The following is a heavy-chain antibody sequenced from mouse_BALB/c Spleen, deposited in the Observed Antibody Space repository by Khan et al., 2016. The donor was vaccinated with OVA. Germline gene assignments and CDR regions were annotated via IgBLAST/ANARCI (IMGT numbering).Heavy chain of an antibody. V-gene: IGHV1-87*01. D-gene: IGHD2-3*01. CDR3: ARTGGTYDGYFGYFDV. Sequence: QVQLQQSGAELARPGASVKLSCKASGYTFTSYWMQWVKQRPGQGLEWIGAIYPGIGDTRYTQKFRGKATLTEDKSSTTAYMQLSSLASEDSAFYYCARTGGTYDGYFGYFDVWGAGTTVTVSS. J-gene: IGHJ1*01. CDR2: IYPGIGDT. CDR1: GYTFTSYW.